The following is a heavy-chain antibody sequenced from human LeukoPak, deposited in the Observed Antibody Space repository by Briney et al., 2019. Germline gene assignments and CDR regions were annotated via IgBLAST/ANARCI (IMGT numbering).Heavy chain of an antibody. J-gene: IGHJ4*02. D-gene: IGHD3-3*01. CDR2: IYWNDDK. V-gene: IGHV2-5*01. CDR1: GFSLSTSGVG. Sequence: SGPTLVNPTQTLTLTCTFSGFSLSTSGVGVGWIRQPPGKALEWLALIYWNDDKRYSPSLKSRLTITKDTSKNQVVLTMTNIDPVDTATYYCAHSGFLEWLGEYYFDYWGQGTLVTVSS. CDR3: AHSGFLEWLGEYYFDY.